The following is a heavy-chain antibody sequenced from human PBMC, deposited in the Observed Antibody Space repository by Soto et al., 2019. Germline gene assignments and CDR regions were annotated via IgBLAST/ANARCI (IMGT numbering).Heavy chain of an antibody. D-gene: IGHD2-21*02. V-gene: IGHV3-11*01. Sequence: GGSLRPSCAASGFTFSDYYMSWIRQAPGKGLEWVSYISSSGSTIYYADSVKGRFTISRDNAKNSLYLQMNSLRAEDTAVYYCARVYCGGDCSNYYYYGMDVWGQGTTVTVS. CDR1: GFTFSDYY. J-gene: IGHJ6*02. CDR2: ISSSGSTI. CDR3: ARVYCGGDCSNYYYYGMDV.